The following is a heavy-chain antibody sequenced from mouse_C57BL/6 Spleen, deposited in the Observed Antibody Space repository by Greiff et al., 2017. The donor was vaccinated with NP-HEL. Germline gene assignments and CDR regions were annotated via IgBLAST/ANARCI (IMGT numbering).Heavy chain of an antibody. V-gene: IGHV1-59*01. Sequence: VQLQQPGAELVRPGTSVKLSCKASGYTFTSYWMHWVKQRPGQGLEWIGVIDPSDSYTNYHQKFKGKATLTVDTSSSTAYMQLSSLTSEDSAVYYCARPSGSSDWYFDVWGTGTTVTVSS. CDR3: ARPSGSSDWYFDV. J-gene: IGHJ1*03. D-gene: IGHD1-1*01. CDR1: GYTFTSYW. CDR2: IDPSDSYT.